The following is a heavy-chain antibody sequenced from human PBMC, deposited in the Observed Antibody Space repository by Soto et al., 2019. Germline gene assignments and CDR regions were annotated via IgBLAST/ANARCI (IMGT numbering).Heavy chain of an antibody. D-gene: IGHD1-26*01. V-gene: IGHV4-38-2*01. Sequence: SETLSLTCAVSGYSISSGDYWGWIRQPPGKGLEWIGSIFHSGNAYYNPSLKSRVTISVDTSKNLFSLKLSSVTAADTAVYYWARTSRGGGATGWYFDYWGQGTLVTVSS. CDR3: ARTSRGGGATGWYFDY. CDR1: GYSISSGDY. CDR2: IFHSGNA. J-gene: IGHJ4*02.